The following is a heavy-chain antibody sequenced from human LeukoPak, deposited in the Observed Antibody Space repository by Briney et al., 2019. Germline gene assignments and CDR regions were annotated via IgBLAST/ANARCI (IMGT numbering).Heavy chain of an antibody. CDR3: ARKNYDFWSGYFTG. Sequence: GGSLRLSCAASGFTFSSYAMSWVCQAPGKGLEWVSAISGSGGSTYYADSVKGRFTISRDNSKNTLYLQMNSLRAEDTAVYYCARKNYDFWSGYFTGWGQGTLVTVSS. J-gene: IGHJ4*02. CDR2: ISGSGGST. V-gene: IGHV3-23*01. CDR1: GFTFSSYA. D-gene: IGHD3-3*01.